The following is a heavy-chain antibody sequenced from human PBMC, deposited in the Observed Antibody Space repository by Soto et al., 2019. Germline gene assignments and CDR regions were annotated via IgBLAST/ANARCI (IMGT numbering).Heavy chain of an antibody. J-gene: IGHJ4*02. CDR3: ARNSGSKLGPRIAGEGH. CDR1: GFTVSINY. D-gene: IGHD7-27*01. V-gene: IGHV3-66*01. Sequence: EVQLVESRGALVQPGGSLRLTCAASGFTVSINYMSWVRQAPGKGLEWVSLIYSGGTTSYADSVKGRFTISRDSSKNTLNLQMNSLRAEDTAVYYCARNSGSKLGPRIAGEGHWGQGTLVTVSS. CDR2: IYSGGTT.